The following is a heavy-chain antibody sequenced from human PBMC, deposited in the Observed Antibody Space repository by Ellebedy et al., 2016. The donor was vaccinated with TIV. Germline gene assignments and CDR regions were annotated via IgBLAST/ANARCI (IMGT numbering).Heavy chain of an antibody. D-gene: IGHD1-26*01. CDR3: AKERHSRWVGPTYFDY. Sequence: GESLKISCAASRFTFRDYGMHWVRQAPGKGLEWVALISYDISNDNYADSVKGRFTISRDNSKNTLYLQMNNLTVEDTAVYYCAKERHSRWVGPTYFDYWGQGILVTVSS. CDR1: RFTFRDYG. V-gene: IGHV3-30*18. J-gene: IGHJ4*02. CDR2: ISYDISND.